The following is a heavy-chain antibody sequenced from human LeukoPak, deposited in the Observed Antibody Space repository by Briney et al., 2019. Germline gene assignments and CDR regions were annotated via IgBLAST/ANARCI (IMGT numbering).Heavy chain of an antibody. V-gene: IGHV3-23*01. CDR2: ISSSGGST. J-gene: IGHJ4*02. D-gene: IGHD3-10*01. Sequence: PGGFLRLSCAASGFTFSSYAMSWVRQAPGKGLEWVSAISSSGGSTYYADSVKGRFTISRDNSKNTLYLQMNSLRAEDTAIYYCAKAYHYGSGSSFDYWGQGTLVTVSS. CDR1: GFTFSSYA. CDR3: AKAYHYGSGSSFDY.